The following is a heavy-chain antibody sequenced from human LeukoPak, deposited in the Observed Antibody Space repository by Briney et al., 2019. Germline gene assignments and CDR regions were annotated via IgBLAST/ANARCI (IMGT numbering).Heavy chain of an antibody. J-gene: IGHJ4*02. D-gene: IGHD3-10*01. CDR1: GFTFSIYG. V-gene: IGHV3-33*01. Sequence: GGSLRLSCAASGFTFSIYGMHWVRQAPGKGLEWVAVIWNDGSNKYYADSVKGRFTISRDNSKNALYLQMNSLRAEDTAVYSCARASGPFDYWGQGTLVTVSS. CDR3: ARASGPFDY. CDR2: IWNDGSNK.